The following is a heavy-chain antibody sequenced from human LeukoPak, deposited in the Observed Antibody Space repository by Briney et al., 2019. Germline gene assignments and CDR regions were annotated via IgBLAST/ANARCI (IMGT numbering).Heavy chain of an antibody. Sequence: SEALSLTCAVYGGSFSGYYWSWIRQPPGKGLEWIGEINHSGSTNYNPSLKSRVTISVDTSKNQFSLKLSSVTAADTAVYYCARGGLGPDFVFDYWGQGTLVTVSS. V-gene: IGHV4-34*01. CDR3: ARGGLGPDFVFDY. D-gene: IGHD3-16*01. J-gene: IGHJ4*02. CDR2: INHSGST. CDR1: GGSFSGYY.